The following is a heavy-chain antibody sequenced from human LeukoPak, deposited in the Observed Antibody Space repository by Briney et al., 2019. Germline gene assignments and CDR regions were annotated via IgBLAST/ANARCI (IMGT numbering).Heavy chain of an antibody. J-gene: IGHJ6*02. V-gene: IGHV3-73*01. Sequence: GGSLRLSCVASGFTFSGSTIHWVRQASGKGLEWVGRIRSEANSYATAYAASVKGRFTISRDDSKSTAYLQMNSLKTEDTAVYFCASPIHNGDYDYFYGMDVWGQGTTVTVSS. CDR2: IRSEANSYAT. CDR1: GFTFSGST. D-gene: IGHD4-17*01. CDR3: ASPIHNGDYDYFYGMDV.